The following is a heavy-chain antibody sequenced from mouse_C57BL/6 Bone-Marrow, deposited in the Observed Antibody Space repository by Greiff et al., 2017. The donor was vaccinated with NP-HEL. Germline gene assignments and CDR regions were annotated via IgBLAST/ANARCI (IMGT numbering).Heavy chain of an antibody. Sequence: VQLKESGPGLVKPSQSLSLTCSVTGYSITSGYYWNWIRQFPGNKLEWMGYISYDGSNNYNPSLKNRISITRDTSKNQFFLKLNSVTTEDTATYYCAREGYSNYFDYWGQGTTLTVSS. CDR3: AREGYSNYFDY. CDR1: GYSITSGYY. J-gene: IGHJ2*01. CDR2: ISYDGSN. D-gene: IGHD2-5*01. V-gene: IGHV3-6*01.